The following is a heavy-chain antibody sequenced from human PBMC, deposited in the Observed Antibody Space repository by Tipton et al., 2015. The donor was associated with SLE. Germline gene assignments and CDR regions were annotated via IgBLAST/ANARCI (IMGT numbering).Heavy chain of an antibody. CDR1: GGSISSSSYY. CDR2: IYHSGST. V-gene: IGHV4-39*07. Sequence: TLSLTCTVSGGSISSSSYYWGWIRQPPGKGLEWIGSIYHSGSTYYNPSLKSRVTISVDTSKNQFSLKLNSVTAADTAVYYCTRDPYYYDSSGSPYSYWGQGTLVIVSS. CDR3: TRDPYYYDSSGSPYSY. J-gene: IGHJ4*02. D-gene: IGHD3-22*01.